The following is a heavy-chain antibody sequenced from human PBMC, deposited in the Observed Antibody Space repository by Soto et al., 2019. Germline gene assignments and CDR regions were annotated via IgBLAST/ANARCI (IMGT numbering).Heavy chain of an antibody. J-gene: IGHJ4*02. CDR2: IRSKANSYAT. CDR1: GFTFSGSA. D-gene: IGHD5-12*01. CDR3: TRRDIVAIFADY. Sequence: EVQLVESGGGLVQPGGSLKLSCAASGFTFSGSAMHWVRQASGKGLEWVGRIRSKANSYATAYAASVKGRFTISRDDSKNTAYLQMNSLKTEDTAVYYCTRRDIVAIFADYWGQGTLVTVSS. V-gene: IGHV3-73*01.